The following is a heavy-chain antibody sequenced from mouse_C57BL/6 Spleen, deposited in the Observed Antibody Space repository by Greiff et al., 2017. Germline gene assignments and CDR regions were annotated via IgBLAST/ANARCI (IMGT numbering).Heavy chain of an antibody. D-gene: IGHD2-2*01. CDR1: GYTFTSYW. Sequence: VQLQQPGAELVMPGASVKLSCKASGYTFTSYWMHWVKQRPGQGLEWIGEIDPSDSYTNYNQTFKGKSTLTVDKSSSTAYMQLSSLTSEDSAVYYGARWGYAFYAMDYWGQGTSVTVSS. CDR2: IDPSDSYT. J-gene: IGHJ4*01. CDR3: ARWGYAFYAMDY. V-gene: IGHV1-69*01.